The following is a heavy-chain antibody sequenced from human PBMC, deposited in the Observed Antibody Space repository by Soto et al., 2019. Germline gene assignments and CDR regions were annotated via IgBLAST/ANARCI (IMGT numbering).Heavy chain of an antibody. CDR3: ARKPLAVGGLSYYGMDV. D-gene: IGHD6-19*01. V-gene: IGHV1-18*04. J-gene: IGHJ6*02. CDR2: INSYSGNT. CDR1: GYNFTNYD. Sequence: ASVKVSCKASGYNFTNYDVSWVRQAPGQGLEWMGWINSYSGNTDYAQKFQGRVSLTTDTSTTTAYMELRSLRSDDTAVYYCARKPLAVGGLSYYGMDVWGQGTTVTVSS.